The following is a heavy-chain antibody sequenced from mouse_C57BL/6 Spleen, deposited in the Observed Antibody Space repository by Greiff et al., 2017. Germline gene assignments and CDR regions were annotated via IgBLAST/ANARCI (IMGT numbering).Heavy chain of an antibody. CDR3: ARHEYDYDAMDY. V-gene: IGHV1-62-2*01. CDR2: FYPGSGSI. D-gene: IGHD2-10*02. CDR1: GYTFTEYT. J-gene: IGHJ4*01. Sequence: QVHVKQSGAELVKPGASVKLSCKASGYTFTEYTIHWVKQRSGQGLEWIGWFYPGSGSIKYNEKFKDKATLTADKSSSTVYMELSRLTSEDSAVYFCARHEYDYDAMDYWGQGTSVTVSS.